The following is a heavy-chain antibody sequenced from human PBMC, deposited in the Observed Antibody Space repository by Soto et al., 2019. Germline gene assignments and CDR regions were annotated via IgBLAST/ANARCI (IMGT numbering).Heavy chain of an antibody. CDR1: GFTFSSYA. CDR2: ISYDGSNK. Sequence: QVQLVESGGGVVQPGRSLRLSCAASGFTFSSYAMHWVRQAPGKGLEWVAVISYDGSNKYYADSVKGRCTISRDNSKNTLYLQMNSLRAEDTAVYYCAKELERHFDYWGQGTLVTVSS. V-gene: IGHV3-30-3*02. D-gene: IGHD1-1*01. CDR3: AKELERHFDY. J-gene: IGHJ4*02.